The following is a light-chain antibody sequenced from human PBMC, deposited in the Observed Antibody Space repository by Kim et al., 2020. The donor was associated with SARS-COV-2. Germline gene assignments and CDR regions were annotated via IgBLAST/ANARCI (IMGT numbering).Light chain of an antibody. CDR3: RQYGSSPA. CDR1: QSVISTY. Sequence: LSPGGRATPSRTATQSVISTYLAGSQQNPGKAPRLLIYGGSTRAIAIPARFRGSGSGTALPLTISRLEPEDFEVYYCRQYGSSPAFGGGTTV. CDR2: GGS. V-gene: IGKV3-20*01. J-gene: IGKJ4*01.